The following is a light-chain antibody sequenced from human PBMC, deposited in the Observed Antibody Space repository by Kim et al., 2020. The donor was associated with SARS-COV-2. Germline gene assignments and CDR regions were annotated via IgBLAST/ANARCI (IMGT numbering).Light chain of an antibody. Sequence: VAPGQTARISWGGNNIGGYSVHWYQQKPGQAPVVVIYYDSDRPSGIPERFSGSNSGNTATLTISRVEAGDEADYYCQMWDSSSDRVFGGGTQLTVL. CDR1: NIGGYS. CDR2: YDS. CDR3: QMWDSSSDRV. V-gene: IGLV3-21*04. J-gene: IGLJ3*02.